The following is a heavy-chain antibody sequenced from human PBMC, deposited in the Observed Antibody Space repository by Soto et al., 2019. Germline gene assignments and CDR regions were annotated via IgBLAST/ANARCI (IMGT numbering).Heavy chain of an antibody. V-gene: IGHV4-38-2*01. D-gene: IGHD1-26*01. CDR2: IYHSGTT. CDR1: SFSISSGYY. CDR3: ARLGYSGSIRGYYYYGMDV. Sequence: PSETLSLTCAVSSFSISSGYYWGWVRQPPGKGLEWIGSIYHSGTTNYSPSLKSRVTISIDTSKNQFSLTLRSVTAADAAVYYCARLGYSGSIRGYYYYGMDVWGQGTTVTVSS. J-gene: IGHJ6*02.